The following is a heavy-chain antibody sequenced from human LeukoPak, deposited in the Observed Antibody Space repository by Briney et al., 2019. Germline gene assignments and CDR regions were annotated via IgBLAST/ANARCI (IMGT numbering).Heavy chain of an antibody. Sequence: QTSETLSLTCAVYGGSFSGYYWSRIRQPPGKGLEWIGCIYYSGSTNYNPSLKSRVTISVDTSKNQFSLKLSSVTAADTAVYYCARQDRGWGAYFDYWGQGTLVTVSS. CDR1: GGSFSGYY. CDR3: ARQDRGWGAYFDY. V-gene: IGHV4-59*08. D-gene: IGHD6-19*01. J-gene: IGHJ4*02. CDR2: IYYSGST.